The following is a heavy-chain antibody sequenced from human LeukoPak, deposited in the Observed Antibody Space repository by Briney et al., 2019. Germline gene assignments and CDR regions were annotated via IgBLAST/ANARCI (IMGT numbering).Heavy chain of an antibody. J-gene: IGHJ4*02. CDR3: ARVGQLFFDY. D-gene: IGHD1-1*01. CDR1: GFTVTSYA. CDR2: ISSSSSYI. Sequence: PGGSLRLSCAATGFTVTSYAMSWVRQAPGKGLEWVSSISSSSSYIYYADSVKGRFTISRDNAKNSLYLQMNSLRAEDTAVYYCARVGQLFFDYWGQGTLVTVSS. V-gene: IGHV3-21*01.